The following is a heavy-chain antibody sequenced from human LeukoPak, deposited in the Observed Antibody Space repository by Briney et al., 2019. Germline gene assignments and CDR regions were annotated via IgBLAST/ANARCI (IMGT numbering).Heavy chain of an antibody. D-gene: IGHD4-17*01. Sequence: GRSLRLSCAASGFTFSSYAMHWVRQAPGKGLEWVAVISYDGSYKFYADSVKGRFTISRDNSKNTLYLQMNSLRAEDTAVYYCTRDRHDYGDYPLEYWGQGTLVTVSS. CDR3: TRDRHDYGDYPLEY. CDR2: ISYDGSYK. CDR1: GFTFSSYA. J-gene: IGHJ4*02. V-gene: IGHV3-30-3*01.